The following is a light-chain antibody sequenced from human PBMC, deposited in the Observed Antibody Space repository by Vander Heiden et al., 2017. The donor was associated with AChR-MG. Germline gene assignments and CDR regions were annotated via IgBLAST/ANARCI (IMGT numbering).Light chain of an antibody. Sequence: EILMTQSPDTLSVSPGERATLSCRASQDISADLAWYQQRPGQAPRLLIYGASIRATDVPARFSGSGSGTEFTLTISSLQSEDFAVFYCQQYNNRPPWTFGQGTKVEIK. J-gene: IGKJ1*01. CDR1: QDISAD. CDR2: GAS. CDR3: QQYNNRPPWT. V-gene: IGKV3-15*01.